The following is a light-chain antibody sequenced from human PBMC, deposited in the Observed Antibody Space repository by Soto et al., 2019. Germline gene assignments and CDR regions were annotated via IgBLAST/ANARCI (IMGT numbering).Light chain of an antibody. V-gene: IGLV2-14*03. CDR1: SSDVGGYNH. CDR2: DVT. CDR3: NSYTSTNTLV. Sequence: QSALTQPASVSGSPGQSITISCTGTSSDVGGYNHVSWYQQHPGKAPQLMIYDVTDRPSGVSNRFSGYKSGNTASLAISGLQEEDEDDYYCNSYTSTNTLVFGGGTKLTVL. J-gene: IGLJ2*01.